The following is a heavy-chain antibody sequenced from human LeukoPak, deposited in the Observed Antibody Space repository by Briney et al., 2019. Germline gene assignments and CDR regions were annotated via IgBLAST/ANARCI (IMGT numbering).Heavy chain of an antibody. V-gene: IGHV3-74*01. D-gene: IGHD3-3*01. CDR3: AKCLLPSYYDFWSGNDY. CDR2: INSDGRKT. J-gene: IGHJ4*02. CDR1: GFTVSRHW. Sequence: GGSLRLSCAASGFTVSRHWMHWVRQAPGKGLVWISRINSDGRKTDYADFVKGRFTISRDNAKNTVYLQINSLRDEDTAVYYCAKCLLPSYYDFWSGNDYWGQGTLVTVSS.